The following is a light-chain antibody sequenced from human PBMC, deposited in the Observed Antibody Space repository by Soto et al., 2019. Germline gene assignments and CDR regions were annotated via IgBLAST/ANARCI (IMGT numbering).Light chain of an antibody. J-gene: IGKJ3*01. V-gene: IGKV3-20*01. CDR2: GAS. CDR3: QQYGSSPGFT. CDR1: QSVSSSY. Sequence: EIVLTQSPGTLSLSPGERATLSCRASQSVSSSYLAWYQLKPGQAPRLLIYGASSRATGIPDRFSGSGSGRDFTLTISRLEPEDFAVYYCQQYGSSPGFTFGPGTKVDIK.